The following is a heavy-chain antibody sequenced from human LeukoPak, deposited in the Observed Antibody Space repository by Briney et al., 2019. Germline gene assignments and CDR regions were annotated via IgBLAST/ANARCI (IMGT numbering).Heavy chain of an antibody. Sequence: GGSLRLSCEASGFSFSSYHMDWVRQAPGKGLEYVAGITNSGAGTYYANFLQGRFTISRDNSKNTLHLQMGSLRADDMAVYYCATDSSGGKDEYWGPGALVTVSS. D-gene: IGHD6-19*01. CDR1: GFSFSSYH. V-gene: IGHV3-64*01. CDR3: ATDSSGGKDEY. J-gene: IGHJ4*02. CDR2: ITNSGAGT.